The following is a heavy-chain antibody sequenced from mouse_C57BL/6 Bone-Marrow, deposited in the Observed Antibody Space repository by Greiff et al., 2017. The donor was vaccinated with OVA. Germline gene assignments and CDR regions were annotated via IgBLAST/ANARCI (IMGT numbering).Heavy chain of an antibody. J-gene: IGHJ4*01. D-gene: IGHD2-4*01. CDR1: GFNIKDDY. CDR2: IDPENGDT. Sequence: EVQLQQSWAELVRPGASVKLSCTASGFNIKDDYMHWVKQRPEQGLEWIGWIDPENGDTEYASKFQGKATITADTSSNTAYLQLSSLTSEDTAVYYCTTLDYSYAMDYWGQGTSVTVSS. V-gene: IGHV14-4*01. CDR3: TTLDYSYAMDY.